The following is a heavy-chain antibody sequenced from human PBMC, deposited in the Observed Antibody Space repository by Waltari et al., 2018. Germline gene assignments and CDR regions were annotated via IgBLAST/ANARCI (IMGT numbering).Heavy chain of an antibody. Sequence: QVQLVESGGGVVQPGRSLRLSCAASGFTFSSSAIHWVRQAPGKGLEWVAVISYDGSNKYYADSVKGRFTISRDNSKNTLYLQMNSLRAEDTAVYYCARDFSDYGDYFDYWGQGTLVTVSS. V-gene: IGHV3-30-3*01. CDR2: ISYDGSNK. CDR1: GFTFSSSA. J-gene: IGHJ4*02. D-gene: IGHD4-17*01. CDR3: ARDFSDYGDYFDY.